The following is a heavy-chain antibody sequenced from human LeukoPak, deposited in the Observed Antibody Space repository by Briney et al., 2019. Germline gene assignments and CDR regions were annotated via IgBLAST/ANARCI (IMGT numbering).Heavy chain of an antibody. J-gene: IGHJ6*03. V-gene: IGHV1-2*06. Sequence: ASVKVSCKASGYTFTGYYMHWVRQAPGHGLEWMGRINPNSGGTNYAQKLQGRVTMTTDTSTSTAYMELRSLRSDDTAVYYCARVCYDFWSAITTYYYMDFWGKGTTVTVSS. D-gene: IGHD3-3*01. CDR2: INPNSGGT. CDR3: ARVCYDFWSAITTYYYMDF. CDR1: GYTFTGYY.